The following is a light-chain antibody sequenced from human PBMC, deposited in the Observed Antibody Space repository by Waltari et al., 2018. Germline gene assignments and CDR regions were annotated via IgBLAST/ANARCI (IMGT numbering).Light chain of an antibody. J-gene: IGLJ2*01. CDR2: DVS. CDR3: SSFTSSSTVL. V-gene: IGLV2-14*03. Sequence: QSALTQAASVSGSPGQSITISCTGTSSDVGAHNYVSWYQQHPGKAPKLMIYDVSNRPSGVSNRFSGSKSGNTASLTISGLQAEDEADYYCSSFTSSSTVLFGGGTRLSVL. CDR1: SSDVGAHNY.